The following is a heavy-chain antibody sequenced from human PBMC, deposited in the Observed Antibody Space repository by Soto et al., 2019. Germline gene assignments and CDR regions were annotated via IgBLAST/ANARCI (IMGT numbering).Heavy chain of an antibody. V-gene: IGHV1-69*13. CDR3: AKLGVTYGPYYFDY. J-gene: IGHJ4*02. CDR1: GGTFSSYA. Sequence: GASVKVSCKASGGTFSSYAISWVRQAPGQGLEWMGGIIPIFGTANYAQKFQGRVTITADESTSTAYMELSSLRSEDTAVYYCAKLGVTYGPYYFDYWGQGTLVTVSS. CDR2: IIPIFGTA. D-gene: IGHD1-26*01.